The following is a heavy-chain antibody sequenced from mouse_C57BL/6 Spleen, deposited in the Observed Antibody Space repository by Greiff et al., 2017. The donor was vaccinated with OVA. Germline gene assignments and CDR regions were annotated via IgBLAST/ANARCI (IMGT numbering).Heavy chain of an antibody. Sequence: VQLKQSGPELVKPGASVKISCKASGYSFTGYYMNWVKQSPEKSLEWIGEINPSTGGTTYNQKFKAKATLTVDKSSSTAYMQLKSLTSEDSAVYYCARLSYYGSRDYWGQGTTRTVSS. CDR3: ARLSYYGSRDY. CDR1: GYSFTGYY. J-gene: IGHJ2*01. CDR2: INPSTGGT. D-gene: IGHD1-1*01. V-gene: IGHV1-42*01.